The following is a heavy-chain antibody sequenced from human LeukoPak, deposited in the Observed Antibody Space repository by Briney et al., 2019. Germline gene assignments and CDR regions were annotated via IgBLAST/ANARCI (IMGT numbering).Heavy chain of an antibody. V-gene: IGHV4-59*01. J-gene: IGHJ1*01. D-gene: IGHD6-13*01. Sequence: GSLRLSCAASGFTFSTYEMDWIRQPPGKGLEWIGYIYYSGSTNYNPSLKSRVTISVDTSKNQFSLRLSSVTAADTAVYYCARVTGYVMEDYF. CDR3: ARVTGYVMEDYF. CDR1: GFTFSTYE. CDR2: IYYSGST.